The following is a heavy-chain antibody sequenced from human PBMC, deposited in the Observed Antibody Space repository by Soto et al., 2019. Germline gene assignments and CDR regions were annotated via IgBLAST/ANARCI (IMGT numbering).Heavy chain of an antibody. D-gene: IGHD4-17*01. CDR3: ARDHYGDYVSRSTYYFEY. V-gene: IGHV4-31*03. CDR2: IYDSGST. Sequence: QVQLQESGPGLVKPSQTLSLTCTVSGGSISSGGYYWSWIRQQPWKGLEWIGYIYDSGSTYYNQSLKRRVTISVDTSKNQFSLKLRSVTAANTAVYYCARDHYGDYVSRSTYYFEYWGQGTLVTVS. J-gene: IGHJ4*02. CDR1: GGSISSGGYY.